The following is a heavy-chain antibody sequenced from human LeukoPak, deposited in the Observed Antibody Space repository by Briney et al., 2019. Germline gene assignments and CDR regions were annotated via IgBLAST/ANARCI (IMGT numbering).Heavy chain of an antibody. Sequence: SETLSLTCTVSGGSISSYYWSWIRQPAGKGLEWIGRIYTSGSTNYNPSLKSRVTMSVDTSKNQFSLKLSSVTAADTAVYYCARDQGDYVWGSYWGYFDYWGQGTLVTVSS. V-gene: IGHV4-4*07. CDR2: IYTSGST. CDR3: ARDQGDYVWGSYWGYFDY. D-gene: IGHD3-16*01. J-gene: IGHJ4*02. CDR1: GGSISSYY.